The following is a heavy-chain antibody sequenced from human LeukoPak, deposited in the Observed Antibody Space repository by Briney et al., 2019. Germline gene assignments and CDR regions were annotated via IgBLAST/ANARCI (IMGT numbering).Heavy chain of an antibody. CDR1: GFTFSSYT. CDR3: ARDRGSGWYGDNY. J-gene: IGHJ4*02. V-gene: IGHV3-21*01. D-gene: IGHD6-19*01. Sequence: GGSLRLSCAASGFTFSSYTMNWVRQAPGKGLEWVSSISSSSSYIYYADSVKGRFTISRDNAKNSLYLQMNSLRAEDTAVYYCARDRGSGWYGDNYWGQGTLVTVSS. CDR2: ISSSSSYI.